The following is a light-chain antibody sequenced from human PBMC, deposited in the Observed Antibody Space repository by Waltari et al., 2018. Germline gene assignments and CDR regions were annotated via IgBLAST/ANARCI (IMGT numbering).Light chain of an antibody. J-gene: IGKJ1*01. CDR2: GAS. Sequence: EIVLTQSPGTLSLSPGERATLSCRASQSVSRDLAWYQQKPGQAPRLLIYGASNRATGIPDRFSGSGSGTDFSLTISRLDPEDVAVYYCQHYERLPATFGQGTKVEIK. CDR3: QHYERLPAT. CDR1: QSVSRD. V-gene: IGKV3-20*01.